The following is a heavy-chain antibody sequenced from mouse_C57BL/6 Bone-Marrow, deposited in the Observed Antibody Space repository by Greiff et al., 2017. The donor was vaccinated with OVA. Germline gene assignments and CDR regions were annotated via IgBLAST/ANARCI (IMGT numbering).Heavy chain of an antibody. Sequence: EVQLQQSVAELVRPGASVKLSCTASGFNIKNTYMHWVKQRPEQGLEWIGRIDPANDNTKYAPKFQGKATMTADTSSNPAYLQLSSLSSEDTAVDCCARRICGSSFYAMDYWGQGTSVTVSS. V-gene: IGHV14-3*01. CDR1: GFNIKNTY. J-gene: IGHJ4*01. D-gene: IGHD1-1*01. CDR2: IDPANDNT. CDR3: ARRICGSSFYAMDY.